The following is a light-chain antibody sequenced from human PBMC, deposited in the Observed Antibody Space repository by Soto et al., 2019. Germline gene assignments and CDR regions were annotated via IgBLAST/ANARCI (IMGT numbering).Light chain of an antibody. CDR2: VGSGGIVG. V-gene: IGLV9-49*01. CDR3: GADHGSGSNFVYV. Sequence: QSVLTQPPSASASLGASVTLTCTLSSGYNNYKVDWYQQRPGEGPRFVMRVGSGGIVGSKGDGIPDRFSVLALCLDRYLTIENIQEEDESDYHCGADHGSGSNFVYVFGTGTKLTVL. CDR1: SGYNNYK. J-gene: IGLJ1*01.